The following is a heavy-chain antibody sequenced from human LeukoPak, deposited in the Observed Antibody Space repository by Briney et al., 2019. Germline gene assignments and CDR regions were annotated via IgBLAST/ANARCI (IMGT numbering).Heavy chain of an antibody. CDR1: GDSVSSNSAA. CDR2: TYYRSKWYN. D-gene: IGHD6-19*01. J-gene: IGHJ6*02. Sequence: SQTFSLTCAISGDSVSSNSAAWNWIRQSPSRGLEWLGRTYYRSKWYNDYAVSVKSRITINPDTSKNQFSLQLNSVTPEDTAVYYCARQYSSGWSSYYGLDVWGQGTTVTVSS. V-gene: IGHV6-1*01. CDR3: ARQYSSGWSSYYGLDV.